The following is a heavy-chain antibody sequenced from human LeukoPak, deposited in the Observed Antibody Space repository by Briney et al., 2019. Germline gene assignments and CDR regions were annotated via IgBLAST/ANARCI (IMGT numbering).Heavy chain of an antibody. V-gene: IGHV3-30*02. CDR3: AKDSGLWFGLASQLLTTKEIDY. J-gene: IGHJ4*02. D-gene: IGHD3-10*01. CDR2: IQYDGSNK. Sequence: PGGSLRLSCAASEFTFSSYGMHWVRQAPGKGLEWVTFIQYDGSNKYYADSVKGRFTISRDNSKNMVYLQMNSLRDEDTALYYCAKDSGLWFGLASQLLTTKEIDYWGQGTLVTVSS. CDR1: EFTFSSYG.